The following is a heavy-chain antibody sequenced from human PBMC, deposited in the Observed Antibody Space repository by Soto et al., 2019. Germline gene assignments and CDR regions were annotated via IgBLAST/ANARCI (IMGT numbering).Heavy chain of an antibody. V-gene: IGHV4-4*07. CDR1: GGSISNYY. J-gene: IGHJ3*02. Sequence: SETLSLTCTVSGGSISNYYWSWIRQPAGKGLEWIGRIYARGSTEYNPSLKSRVTMSVDTSKNQFSLKLSSVTAADTAVYYCARDLLIVGAPDAFDIWGQGTMVTVSS. CDR2: IYARGST. CDR3: ARDLLIVGAPDAFDI. D-gene: IGHD1-26*01.